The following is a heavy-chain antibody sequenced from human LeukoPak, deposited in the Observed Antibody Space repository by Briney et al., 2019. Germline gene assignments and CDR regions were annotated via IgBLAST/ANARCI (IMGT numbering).Heavy chain of an antibody. D-gene: IGHD3-22*01. CDR3: TRRNYYDSSGYYSDY. CDR1: GFTFGDYA. Sequence: GRSLRLSCTASGFTFGDYAMSWFRQAPGKGLEWVGFIRSKAYGGTTEYAASVKGRFTISRDDSKSIAYLQMNSLKTEDTAVYYCTRRNYYDSSGYYSDYWGQGTLVTVSS. CDR2: IRSKAYGGTT. J-gene: IGHJ4*02. V-gene: IGHV3-49*03.